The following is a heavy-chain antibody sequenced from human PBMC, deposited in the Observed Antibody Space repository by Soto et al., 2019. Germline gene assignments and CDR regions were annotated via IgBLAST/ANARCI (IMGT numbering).Heavy chain of an antibody. CDR1: GYSFTSYW. J-gene: IGHJ4*02. CDR2: IYPGDSDT. Sequence: GESLKISCKGSGYSFTSYWIGWVRQMPGKGLEWMGIIYPGDSDTRYSPSFQGQVTISADKSISTAYLQWSSLKASDTAMYYCARQPDIVVVPAPEYYFDYWGQETLVTVPS. D-gene: IGHD2-2*01. CDR3: ARQPDIVVVPAPEYYFDY. V-gene: IGHV5-51*01.